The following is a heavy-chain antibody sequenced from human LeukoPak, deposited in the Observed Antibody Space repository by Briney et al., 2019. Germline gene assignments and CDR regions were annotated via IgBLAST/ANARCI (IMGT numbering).Heavy chain of an antibody. CDR1: GFTFSSYS. CDR3: ARRTPYYYYMDV. CDR2: ISSSSSYI. J-gene: IGHJ6*03. Sequence: KPGGSLRLSCAASGFTFSSYSMNWVRQAPGKGLEWVSSISSSSSYIYYADSVKGRFTISRDNAKNSLDLQMNSLRAEDTAVYYCARRTPYYYYMDVWGKGTTVTVSS. V-gene: IGHV3-21*01.